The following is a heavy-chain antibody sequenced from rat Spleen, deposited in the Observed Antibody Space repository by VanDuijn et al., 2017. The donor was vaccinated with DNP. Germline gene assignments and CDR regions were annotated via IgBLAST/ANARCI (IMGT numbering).Heavy chain of an antibody. J-gene: IGHJ2*01. Sequence: EEQLVESGGGPVQPGRSLKLSCVASGFIFSNYGMAWVRQAPTKGQEWVASISTSGGNTYYRDSVKGRFTISRDDAKSTLYLQMNSLRSEDTATYFCTSNPHIRTAAPFDYWGQGVMVTVSS. V-gene: IGHV5S13*01. CDR2: ISTSGGNT. D-gene: IGHD3-8*01. CDR1: GFIFSNYG. CDR3: TSNPHIRTAAPFDY.